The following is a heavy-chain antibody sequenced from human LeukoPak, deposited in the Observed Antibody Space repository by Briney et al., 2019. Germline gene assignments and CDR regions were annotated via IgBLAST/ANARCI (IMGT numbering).Heavy chain of an antibody. CDR2: IKQDGSEK. CDR1: GFTFSSYW. D-gene: IGHD6-13*01. V-gene: IGHV3-7*01. CDR3: AKVGRSAAGTPLYYYYYMDV. Sequence: PGGSLRLSCAASGFTFSSYWMTWVRQAPGKGLEWVANIKQDGSEKYYVDSVKGRFSISRDNAKNTLYLQMTSLRAEDTAVYYCAKVGRSAAGTPLYYYYYMDVWGKGTTVTISS. J-gene: IGHJ6*03.